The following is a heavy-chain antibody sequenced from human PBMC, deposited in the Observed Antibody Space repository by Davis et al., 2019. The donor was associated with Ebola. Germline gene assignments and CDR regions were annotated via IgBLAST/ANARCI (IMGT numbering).Heavy chain of an antibody. CDR2: IRSKANSYAT. D-gene: IGHD2-2*01. V-gene: IGHV3-73*01. J-gene: IGHJ6*02. CDR3: TPTSTRYGMDV. CDR1: GFTFSGSA. Sequence: GESLKISCAASGFTFSGSAMHWVRQASGKGLEWVGRIRSKANSYATAYAASVKGRFTISRDDSKNTAYLQMNSLKTEDTAVYYCTPTSTRYGMDVWGQGTTVTASS.